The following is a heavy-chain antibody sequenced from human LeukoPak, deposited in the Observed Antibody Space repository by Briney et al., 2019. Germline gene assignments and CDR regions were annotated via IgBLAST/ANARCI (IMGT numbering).Heavy chain of an antibody. CDR3: VRSLDY. J-gene: IGHJ4*02. Sequence: GGSLRLSCAASGFTFSSYAMNWVRQAPGKGLEWVSAISGSGGSTDYADSVRGRFTISRDNSKNTVYLQMNRLRVEDTALYYCVRSLDYWGQGTLVTVSS. CDR1: GFTFSSYA. V-gene: IGHV3-23*01. CDR2: ISGSGGST.